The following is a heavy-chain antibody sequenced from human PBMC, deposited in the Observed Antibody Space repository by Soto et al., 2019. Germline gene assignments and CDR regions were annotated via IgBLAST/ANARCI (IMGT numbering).Heavy chain of an antibody. J-gene: IGHJ4*02. CDR2: ISATGGTT. CDR1: GFTFSDYA. V-gene: IGHV3-23*01. D-gene: IGHD6-19*01. Sequence: EVHLSESGGGVVQPGWSLRLSCVVSGFTFSDYAMDWVRQAPGKGLEWVSEISATGGTTNYADSVKGRYTISRDNSNNTLYLQLTNLRAEDTAMFYCAKASSAWYGSKNYYFDSWGQGALVTVSS. CDR3: AKASSAWYGSKNYYFDS.